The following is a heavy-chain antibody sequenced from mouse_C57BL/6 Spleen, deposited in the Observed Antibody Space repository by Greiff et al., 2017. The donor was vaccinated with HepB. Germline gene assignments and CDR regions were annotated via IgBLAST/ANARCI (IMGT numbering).Heavy chain of an antibody. Sequence: EVQGVESGGGLVQPGGSLILSCAASGFTFTDYYMSWVRQPPGKALEWLGFIRNKANGYTTEYSASVKGRFTISRDNSQSILYLQMNALRAEDSATYYCARSQLFLYAMDDWGQGTSVTVSS. V-gene: IGHV7-3*01. D-gene: IGHD3-3*01. CDR3: ARSQLFLYAMDD. J-gene: IGHJ4*01. CDR2: IRNKANGYTT. CDR1: GFTFTDYY.